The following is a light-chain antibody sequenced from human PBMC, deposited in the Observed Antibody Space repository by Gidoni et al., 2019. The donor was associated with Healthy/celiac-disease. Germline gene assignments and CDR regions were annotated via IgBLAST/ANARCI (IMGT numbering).Light chain of an antibody. J-gene: IGKJ1*01. Sequence: DLQMTQSPSSLSASVGDRVTIPCRASQSISSYLNWYQQKPGKAPKLLIYAASSLQSGVPSRFGGSGSGTDFTITISSLQPEDFATYYCQQSYSTPVTFGQGTKVEIK. V-gene: IGKV1-39*01. CDR2: AAS. CDR3: QQSYSTPVT. CDR1: QSISSY.